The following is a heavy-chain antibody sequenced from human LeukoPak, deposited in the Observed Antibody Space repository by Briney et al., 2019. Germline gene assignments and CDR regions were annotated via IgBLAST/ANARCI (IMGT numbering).Heavy chain of an antibody. V-gene: IGHV3-74*01. CDR2: INSDGSST. J-gene: IGHJ4*02. CDR3: ALPYCSSTSCYKPYFDY. CDR1: GFTFSSYW. Sequence: PGGSLRLSCAASGFTFSSYWMHWVRQAPGKGLVWLSRINSDGSSTSYADSVKGRFTISRDNAKNTLYLQMNSLRAEDTAVYYCALPYCSSTSCYKPYFDYWGQGTLATVSS. D-gene: IGHD2-2*02.